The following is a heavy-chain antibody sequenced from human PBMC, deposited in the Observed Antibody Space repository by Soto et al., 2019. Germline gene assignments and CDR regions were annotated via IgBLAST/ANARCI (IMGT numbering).Heavy chain of an antibody. CDR1: GFTFRSYV. CDR3: ARWGTTGGLDV. V-gene: IGHV3-30*19. D-gene: IGHD4-17*01. CDR2: TSYDGSSK. J-gene: IGHJ4*02. Sequence: QVQLVESGGGVVQPGTSLRLSCVGSGFTFRSYVIHWVRQARGKGLEWVALTSYDGSSKYYDDSVKGRVTISRDNSRNTVALQMDNLRLEDTAIYYFARWGTTGGLDVWGQGILVSVSS.